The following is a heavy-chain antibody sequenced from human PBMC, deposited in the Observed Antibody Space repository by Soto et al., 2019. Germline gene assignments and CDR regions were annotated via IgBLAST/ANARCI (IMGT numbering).Heavy chain of an antibody. CDR1: GGSISSSSYY. CDR3: ARQRQWLVAVDY. J-gene: IGHJ4*02. D-gene: IGHD6-19*01. V-gene: IGHV4-39*01. CDR2: IYYSGST. Sequence: QLQLQESGPGLVKPSETLSLTCTVSGGSISSSSYYWGWIRQPPGKGLEWIGSIYYSGSTYYNPSLKSRVTISVDTSKNQFSLKLSSVTAADTAVYYCARQRQWLVAVDYWGQGTLVTVSS.